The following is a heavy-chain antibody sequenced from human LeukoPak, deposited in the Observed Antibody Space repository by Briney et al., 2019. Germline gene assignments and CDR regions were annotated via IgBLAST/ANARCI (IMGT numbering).Heavy chain of an antibody. CDR2: IIPILGIA. Sequence: GASVKVSCKASGYTFTSYGISWVRQAPGQGLEWMGRIIPILGIANYAQKFQGRVTITADKSTSTAYMELSSLRSEDTAVYYCASPETGTTFYYYGMDVWGQGTTVTVSS. CDR3: ASPETGTTFYYYGMDV. J-gene: IGHJ6*02. D-gene: IGHD1-7*01. CDR1: GYTFTSYG. V-gene: IGHV1-69*04.